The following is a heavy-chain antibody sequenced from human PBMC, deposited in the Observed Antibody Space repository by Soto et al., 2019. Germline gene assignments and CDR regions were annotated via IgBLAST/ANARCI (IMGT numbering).Heavy chain of an antibody. CDR1: GFNVMSYW. CDR3: ARDIGFDYVN. V-gene: IGHV3-7*01. J-gene: IGHJ4*02. Sequence: GGSLRLSCAVSGFNVMSYWMSWVRQAPGKGLEWVASVKEDGSELYYLHSVRGRFSISRDSAGNALHLTMNYLSAEDTGVYFCARDIGFDYVNWGQGILVTVSS. CDR2: VKEDGSEL. D-gene: IGHD3-16*01.